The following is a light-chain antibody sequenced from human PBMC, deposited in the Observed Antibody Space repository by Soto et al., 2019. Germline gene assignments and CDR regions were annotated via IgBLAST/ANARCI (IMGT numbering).Light chain of an antibody. V-gene: IGKV1-5*01. Sequence: DIQMTQSPSTLSVSVGDRVTITCRASQTISSWLAWYQQKPGTAPKVLIYDASSLQSGVPSRFSGSGSGTEFTLTISSLQPDDFATYYCQQYYSYSHTFGQGTKLEIK. CDR2: DAS. J-gene: IGKJ2*01. CDR1: QTISSW. CDR3: QQYYSYSHT.